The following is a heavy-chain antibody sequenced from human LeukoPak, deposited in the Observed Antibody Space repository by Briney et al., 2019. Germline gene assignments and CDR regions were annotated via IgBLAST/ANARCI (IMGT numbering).Heavy chain of an antibody. Sequence: SETLSLTCTVSSGSISIGSHYWSWIRQLPGKGLEWIGYAFYSGSASYQPSLRSRVTISVDTSKNQFSLRLSSVTAADTAVYYCARISTVTTSDYWGQGTLVTVSS. CDR3: ARISTVTTSDY. D-gene: IGHD4-17*01. CDR1: SGSISIGSHY. V-gene: IGHV4-31*03. J-gene: IGHJ4*02. CDR2: AFYSGSA.